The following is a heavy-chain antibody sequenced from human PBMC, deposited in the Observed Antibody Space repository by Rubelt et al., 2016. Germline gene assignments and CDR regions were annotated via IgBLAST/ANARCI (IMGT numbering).Heavy chain of an antibody. V-gene: IGHV3-43*02. CDR3: ARGGDMDV. CDR1: GFRFGDYV. D-gene: IGHD3-16*01. Sequence: DVHLVESGGGVIQRGGSLRLSCAASGFRFGDYVMHWVRHHPGKGLEWVSLINGGGDGTHYADSVKGRFTISRDKPKNTLYLHMNSLRPEDTAVYYCARGGDMDVWGQGTTVTVSS. J-gene: IGHJ6*02. CDR2: INGGGDGT.